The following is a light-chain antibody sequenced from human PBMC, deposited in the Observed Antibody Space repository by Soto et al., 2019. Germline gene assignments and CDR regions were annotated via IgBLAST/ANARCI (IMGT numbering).Light chain of an antibody. CDR2: AAA. CDR3: QKYNSVPGT. V-gene: IGKV1-27*01. Sequence: DIQMTQSPSSLSASVGDRVTITCRASQPISNYIAWYQEKPGKVPKLLMYAAATLQPGVPSRFSGSGTGTDFTLTISSLQPEDVAIYYCQKYNSVPGTFGQGTKVEI. J-gene: IGKJ1*01. CDR1: QPISNY.